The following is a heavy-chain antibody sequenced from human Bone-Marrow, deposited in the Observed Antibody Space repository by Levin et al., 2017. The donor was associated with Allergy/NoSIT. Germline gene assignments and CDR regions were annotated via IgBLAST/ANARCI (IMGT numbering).Heavy chain of an antibody. CDR1: GFTFSSYS. CDR3: ARGSSHEGYCSGGSCYLGLD. Sequence: PGGSLRLSCAASGFTFSSYSMNWVRQAPGKGLEWVSSISSSSSYIYFADSVKGRFTISRDNAKNSLYLQMNSLRAEDTAVYYCARGSSHEGYCSGGSCYLGLDWGQGTLVTVSS. D-gene: IGHD2-15*01. V-gene: IGHV3-21*01. J-gene: IGHJ4*02. CDR2: ISSSSSYI.